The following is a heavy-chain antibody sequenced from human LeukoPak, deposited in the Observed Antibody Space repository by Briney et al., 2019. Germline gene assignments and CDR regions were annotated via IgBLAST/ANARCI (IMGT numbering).Heavy chain of an antibody. CDR1: GGTFSSYA. D-gene: IGHD3-10*01. J-gene: IGHJ4*02. CDR2: IIPIFGTA. CDR3: ARCLYYGSGSYFRFDY. V-gene: IGHV1-69*13. Sequence: EASVKVSCKASGGTFSSYAISWVRQAPGQGLEWMGGIIPIFGTANYAQKFQGRVTITADESTSTAYMELSSLRSEDTAVYYCARCLYYGSGSYFRFDYWGQGTLVTVSS.